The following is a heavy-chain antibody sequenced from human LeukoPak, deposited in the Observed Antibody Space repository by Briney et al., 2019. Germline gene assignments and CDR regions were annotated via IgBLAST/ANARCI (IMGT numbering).Heavy chain of an antibody. D-gene: IGHD1-26*01. CDR1: GGSISSFY. CDR2: MYYSGSA. V-gene: IGHV4-59*01. Sequence: PSETLSLTCTVSGGSISSFYWSWIRQPPGKGLEWIGYMYYSGSANYNPSLKSRVTISVDTSKNQFSLKLTSVTAADTAVYFCAMGSAKFDPWGQGTLVIVSS. CDR3: AMGSAKFDP. J-gene: IGHJ5*02.